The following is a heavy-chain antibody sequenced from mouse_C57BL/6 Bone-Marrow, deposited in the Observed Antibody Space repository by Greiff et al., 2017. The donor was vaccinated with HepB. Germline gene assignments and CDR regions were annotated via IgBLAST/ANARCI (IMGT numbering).Heavy chain of an antibody. D-gene: IGHD2-4*01. J-gene: IGHJ3*01. Sequence: VQLQQPGAELVKPGASVKMSCKASGYTFTSYWITWVKQRPGQGLEWIGDIYPGSGSTNYNEKFKSKATLTVDTSSSTAYVQLSSLTSDDSAVYYCARSRYDYDAGFAYWGQGTLVTVSA. V-gene: IGHV1-55*01. CDR1: GYTFTSYW. CDR3: ARSRYDYDAGFAY. CDR2: IYPGSGST.